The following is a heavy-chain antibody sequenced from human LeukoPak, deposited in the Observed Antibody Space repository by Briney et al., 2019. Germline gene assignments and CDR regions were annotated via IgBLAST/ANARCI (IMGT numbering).Heavy chain of an antibody. Sequence: GGSLRLSCAASGFTFSDYYMSWIRQAPGKGLEWVSYISSSGSTIYYADSMKGRFTIFRDNDKNSLYLQMNGLRAEDTAVYYCARDRRDYVWGRPPQVWFDPWGQGTLVTVSS. D-gene: IGHD3-16*01. CDR3: ARDRRDYVWGRPPQVWFDP. CDR1: GFTFSDYY. J-gene: IGHJ5*02. V-gene: IGHV3-11*04. CDR2: ISSSGSTI.